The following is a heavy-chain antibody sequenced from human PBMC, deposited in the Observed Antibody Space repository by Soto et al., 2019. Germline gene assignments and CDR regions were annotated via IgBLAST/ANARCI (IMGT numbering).Heavy chain of an antibody. CDR3: AREGAATANYGMDV. CDR1: GYTFTGYY. V-gene: IGHV1-2*04. D-gene: IGHD2-15*01. Sequence: VSVKIACRASGYTFTGYYMDVVRQAPGQGLEWMGWVNPNSGGTNYAQKFQGWVTMTRDTSISTVYMELSSLKSDDMAVYYCAREGAATANYGMDVWGQGTTVTVSS. CDR2: VNPNSGGT. J-gene: IGHJ6*02.